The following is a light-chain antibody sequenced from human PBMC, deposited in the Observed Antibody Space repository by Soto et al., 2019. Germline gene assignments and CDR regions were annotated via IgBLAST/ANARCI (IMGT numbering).Light chain of an antibody. CDR2: EVS. CDR1: SSDVGGYNY. CDR3: LSYTSTTAWV. Sequence: QAVVTQPASVSGSPGQSITISCSGSSSDVGGYNYVSWYQQHPGKAPKLMIYEVSNRPSGVSNRFSGSKSGNTASLTISGLQAEDEADYYCLSYTSTTAWVFGGGTKLTVL. J-gene: IGLJ3*02. V-gene: IGLV2-14*01.